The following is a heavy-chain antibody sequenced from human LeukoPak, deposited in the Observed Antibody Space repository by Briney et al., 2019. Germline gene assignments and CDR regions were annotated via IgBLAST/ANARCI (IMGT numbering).Heavy chain of an antibody. CDR3: ARHRAVSVVGNFYFDY. CDR1: GGSISSSSYY. Sequence: SETLSLTCTVSGGSISSSSYYWGWIRQPPGKGLEWIGSIYYSGSTYYNPSLKSRVSISVDTSKNQFSLKLSSVTAADTAVYYCARHRAVSVVGNFYFDYWGQGTLVTVSS. V-gene: IGHV4-39*01. CDR2: IYYSGST. D-gene: IGHD1-26*01. J-gene: IGHJ4*02.